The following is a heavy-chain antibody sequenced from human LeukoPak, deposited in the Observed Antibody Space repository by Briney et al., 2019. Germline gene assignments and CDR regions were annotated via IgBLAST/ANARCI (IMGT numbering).Heavy chain of an antibody. J-gene: IGHJ3*02. CDR2: IIGSGGST. D-gene: IGHD6-6*01. CDR1: GFTFSSYA. CDR3: AKDLTNNIAARPRFDAFDI. Sequence: GGSLRLSCAASGFTFSSYAMSWVRQAQGKGLEWVSAIIGSGGSTYYADSVKGRFTISRDNSKNTLYLQMNSLRAEDTAVYYCAKDLTNNIAARPRFDAFDIWGQGTMVTVSS. V-gene: IGHV3-23*01.